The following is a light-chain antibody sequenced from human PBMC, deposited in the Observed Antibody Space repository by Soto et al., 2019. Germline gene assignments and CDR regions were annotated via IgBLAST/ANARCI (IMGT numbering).Light chain of an antibody. CDR1: SSDIGGYNY. CDR2: EVN. J-gene: IGLJ2*01. Sequence: QSALTQPPSASGSPGQSVAISCTGTSSDIGGYNYVSWYQIHPGKAPKLMIYEVNKPPSGVPDRFSGSKSGNTASLIVSGLQAEDEADYYCSSYAGSNMGVFGGGTKLTVL. CDR3: SSYAGSNMGV. V-gene: IGLV2-8*01.